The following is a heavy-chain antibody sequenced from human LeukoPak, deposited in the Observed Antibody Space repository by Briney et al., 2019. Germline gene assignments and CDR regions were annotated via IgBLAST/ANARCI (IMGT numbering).Heavy chain of an antibody. CDR1: SASISSGNYY. V-gene: IGHV4-61*02. CDR2: IYTSGST. D-gene: IGHD3-10*01. CDR3: AREEVRGVIGGNYMDV. Sequence: SQTLSLTCTVSSASISSGNYYWSWIRQPAGKGLEWIGRIYTSGSTNYNPSPKSRVTISLDTSKNQLSLKLSSVTAAETAVYFCAREEVRGVIGGNYMDVWGKGTTVTVPS. J-gene: IGHJ6*03.